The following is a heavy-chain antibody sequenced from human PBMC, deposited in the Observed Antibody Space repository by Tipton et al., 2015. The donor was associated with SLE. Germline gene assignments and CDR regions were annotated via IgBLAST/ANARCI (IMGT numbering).Heavy chain of an antibody. CDR3: ASTTNSVTPYFDY. D-gene: IGHD4-17*01. V-gene: IGHV4-59*12. CDR1: GGSFSGYY. J-gene: IGHJ4*02. CDR2: IYYSGST. Sequence: TLSLTCAVYGGSFSGYYWSWIRQPPGKGLEWIGYIYYSGSTNYNPSLKSRVTISVDTSKNQFSLKLSSVTAADTAVYYCASTTNSVTPYFDYWGQGTLVAVSS.